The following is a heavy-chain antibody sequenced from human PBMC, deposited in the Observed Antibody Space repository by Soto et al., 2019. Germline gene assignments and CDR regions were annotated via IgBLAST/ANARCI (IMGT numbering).Heavy chain of an antibody. D-gene: IGHD5-18*01. CDR1: GFTFSSYA. J-gene: IGHJ4*02. V-gene: IGHV3-30-3*01. CDR2: ISYDGSKK. Sequence: QVQLVESGGGVVQPGRSLRLSCAASGFTFSSYAMHWVRQAPGKGLEWVAVISYDGSKKYYADSVKGRFTISRDNSKNSLYLQMNSLRAEATAVYYCARPYTAMARGPFDSWGQGTLVTVSS. CDR3: ARPYTAMARGPFDS.